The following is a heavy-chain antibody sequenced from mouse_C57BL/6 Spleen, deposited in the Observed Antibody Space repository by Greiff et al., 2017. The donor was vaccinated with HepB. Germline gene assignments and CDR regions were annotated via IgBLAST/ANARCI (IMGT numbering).Heavy chain of an antibody. CDR1: GFNIKDYY. CDR2: IDPEDGDT. Sequence: QLQQSGAELVRPGASVKLSCTASGFNIKDYYMHWVKQRPEQGLEWIGRIDPEDGDTEYAPKFQGKATMTADTSSNTAYLQLSSLTSEDTAVYYCTLYGNYAWFAYWGQGTLVTVSA. V-gene: IGHV14-1*01. CDR3: TLYGNYAWFAY. J-gene: IGHJ3*01. D-gene: IGHD2-1*01.